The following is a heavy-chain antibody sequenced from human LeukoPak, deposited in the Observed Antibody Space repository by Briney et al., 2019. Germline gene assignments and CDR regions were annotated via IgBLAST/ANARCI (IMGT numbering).Heavy chain of an antibody. CDR1: GFTFSSYG. CDR2: NSKTDGGTK. D-gene: IGHD3-16*01. Sequence: GGSLRLSCAASGFTFSSYGMHWVRQAPGKGLEWVGRNSKTDGGTKDYAAPVKGRFTISRDDSKNTLYLQMNSLKTEDTAVYYCRGGVDSWGQGTLVTVSS. V-gene: IGHV3-15*01. CDR3: RGGVDS. J-gene: IGHJ4*02.